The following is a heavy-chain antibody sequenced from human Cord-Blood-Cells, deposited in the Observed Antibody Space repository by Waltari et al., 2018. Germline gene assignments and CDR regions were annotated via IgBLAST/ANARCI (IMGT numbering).Heavy chain of an antibody. CDR2: ISYYGSNK. J-gene: IGHJ6*02. CDR3: AKEVYQLLYYYYGMDV. CDR1: GFTFSSYG. Sequence: QVQLVESGGGVVQPGRSLRLTCAASGFTFSSYGMQWVRQAPAKGLEWVAVISYYGSNKYYADSVKGRFTISRDNSKNTLYLQMNSLRAEDTAVYYCAKEVYQLLYYYYGMDVWGQGTTVTVSS. V-gene: IGHV3-30*18. D-gene: IGHD2-2*01.